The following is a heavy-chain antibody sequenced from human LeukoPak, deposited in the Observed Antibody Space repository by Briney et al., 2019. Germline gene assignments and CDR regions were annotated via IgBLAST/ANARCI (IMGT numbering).Heavy chain of an antibody. CDR1: GGSISSGSYY. J-gene: IGHJ3*02. CDR3: AREQGDAFDI. Sequence: PSQTLSLTCTVSGGSISSGSYYWSWIRQPAGKGLEWIGRIYTSGSTNYNPSLKSRLTISVDTSKNQFSLKLSSVTAADTAVYYCAREQGDAFDIWGQGTMVTVSS. V-gene: IGHV4-61*02. CDR2: IYTSGST.